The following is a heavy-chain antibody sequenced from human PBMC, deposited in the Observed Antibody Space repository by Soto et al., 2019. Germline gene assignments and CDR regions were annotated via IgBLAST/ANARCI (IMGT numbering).Heavy chain of an antibody. Sequence: GGSLRLSCAASGFTFSSYSMNWVRQAPGKGLEWVSSISSSSSYIYYADSVKGRFTISRDNSKNTLYLQMNSLRAEDTAVYYCAKDPYYYDSSGYFDYWGQGTLVTVSS. D-gene: IGHD3-22*01. CDR2: ISSSSSYI. J-gene: IGHJ4*02. V-gene: IGHV3-21*01. CDR3: AKDPYYYDSSGYFDY. CDR1: GFTFSSYS.